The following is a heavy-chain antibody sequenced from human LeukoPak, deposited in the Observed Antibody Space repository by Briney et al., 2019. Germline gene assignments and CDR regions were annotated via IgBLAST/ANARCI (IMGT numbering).Heavy chain of an antibody. CDR3: ATSLGYCSSTSCSPNWFDP. J-gene: IGHJ5*02. V-gene: IGHV1-18*01. CDR2: ISAYNGNT. Sequence: ASVKVSCKASGYTFTSYGISWVRQAPGRGLEWMGWISAYNGNTNYAQKLQGRVTMTTDTSTSTAYMELRSLRSDDTAVYYCATSLGYCSSTSCSPNWFDPWGQGTLVTVSS. D-gene: IGHD2-2*01. CDR1: GYTFTSYG.